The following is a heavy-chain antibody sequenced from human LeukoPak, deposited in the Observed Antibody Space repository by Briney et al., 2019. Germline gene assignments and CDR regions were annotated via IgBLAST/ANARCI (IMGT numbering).Heavy chain of an antibody. D-gene: IGHD6-13*01. CDR3: AKRAAAEIDY. CDR2: IRYDGSNK. J-gene: IGHJ4*02. CDR1: GFTFSSYG. V-gene: IGHV3-30*02. Sequence: PGGSLRLSCAASGFTFSSYGMHWVRQAPGKGLEWVAFIRYDGSNKHYADSVKGRFTISRDNSKNTLYLQMNSLRAEDTAVYYCAKRAAAEIDYWGQGTLVTVSS.